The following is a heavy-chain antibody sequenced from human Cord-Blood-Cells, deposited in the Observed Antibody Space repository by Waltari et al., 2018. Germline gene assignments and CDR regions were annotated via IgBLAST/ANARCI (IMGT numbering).Heavy chain of an antibody. J-gene: IGHJ4*02. CDR2: NYYSGST. CDR1: GGSISSSSYY. Sequence: QLQLQESGPGLVKPSETLSLTCTVSGGSISSSSYYCGWIRQPRGKGLDWIGSNYYSGSTYYNPSLKSRVTISVDTSKNQFSLKLSSVTAADTAVYYCASPPTASGWDYWGQGTLVTVSS. CDR3: ASPPTASGWDY. V-gene: IGHV4-39*01. D-gene: IGHD6-19*01.